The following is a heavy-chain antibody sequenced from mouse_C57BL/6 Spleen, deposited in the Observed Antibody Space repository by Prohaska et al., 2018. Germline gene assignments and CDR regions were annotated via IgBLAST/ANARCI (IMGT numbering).Heavy chain of an antibody. V-gene: IGHV1-42*01. D-gene: IGHD4-1*01. J-gene: IGHJ1*03. CDR3: ARNWDGYFDV. CDR1: GYSFTGYY. Sequence: EVQLQQSGPELVKPGASVKISCKASGYSFTGYYMTWVKQSPEKSLEWIGEINPSTGGTTYNQKFKAKATLTVDKSSSTAYMQLKSLTSEDSAVYYCARNWDGYFDVWGTGTTVTVSS. CDR2: INPSTGGT.